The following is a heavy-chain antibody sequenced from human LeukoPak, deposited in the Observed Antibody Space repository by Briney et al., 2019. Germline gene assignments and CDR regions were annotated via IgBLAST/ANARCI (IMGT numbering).Heavy chain of an antibody. J-gene: IGHJ6*04. V-gene: IGHV4-4*07. Sequence: SETLSLTCTVSGGSISSYYWSWIRQPAGKGLEWIGRIYISGSTNYNPSLKSRVTMSIDTSKNQFSLKLTFVTAADTAVYCCARRGMDGSGSYWDVWGKGTTVTVSS. D-gene: IGHD3-10*01. CDR2: IYISGST. CDR1: GGSISSYY. CDR3: ARRGMDGSGSYWDV.